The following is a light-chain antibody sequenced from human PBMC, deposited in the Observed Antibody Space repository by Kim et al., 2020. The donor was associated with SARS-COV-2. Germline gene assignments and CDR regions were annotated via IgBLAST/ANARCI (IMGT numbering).Light chain of an antibody. CDR1: QTVLYNSNNKNY. V-gene: IGKV4-1*01. J-gene: IGKJ2*03. CDR2: WAS. Sequence: DIVMTQSPDSLAVSLGERATLNCKSNQTVLYNSNNKNYLAWYQQKPGQAPKLLIYWASIRESGVSDRFSGSGSETDFTLTISSLQAEDVAVYYCQQYYSTPPSFGQGTKLEIK. CDR3: QQYYSTPPS.